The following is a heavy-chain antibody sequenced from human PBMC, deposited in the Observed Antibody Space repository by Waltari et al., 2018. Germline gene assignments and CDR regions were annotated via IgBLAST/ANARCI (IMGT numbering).Heavy chain of an antibody. CDR3: ARVYSSSSEYFQH. Sequence: QVQLQQWGAGLLKPSETLSLTCAVYGGSFSGYYWSWIRQPPGKGLEWIGEINHSGSTNSNPSLKSRVTISVETSKNQFSLKLSSVTAADTAVYYCARVYSSSSEYFQHWGQGTLVTVSS. CDR2: INHSGST. CDR1: GGSFSGYY. D-gene: IGHD6-6*01. V-gene: IGHV4-34*01. J-gene: IGHJ1*01.